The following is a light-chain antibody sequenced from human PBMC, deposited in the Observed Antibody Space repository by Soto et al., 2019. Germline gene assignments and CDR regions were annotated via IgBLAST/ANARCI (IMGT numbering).Light chain of an antibody. J-gene: IGLJ2*01. V-gene: IGLV3-21*02. Sequence: SYELTQPPSVSVAPGQTASITCGGNNIENKSVHWYQQKPGQAPVLVVYDDSDRPSGIPERFSGSNSGNTATLTISRVEAGDEADYYCQVWDTSSDHSVVFGGGTKLTVL. CDR3: QVWDTSSDHSVV. CDR2: DDS. CDR1: NIENKS.